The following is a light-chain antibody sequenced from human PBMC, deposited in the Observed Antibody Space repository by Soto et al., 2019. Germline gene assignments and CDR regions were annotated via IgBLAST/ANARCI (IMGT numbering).Light chain of an antibody. CDR3: SSYTSSSLHV. CDR2: DVS. V-gene: IGLV2-14*03. J-gene: IGLJ1*01. CDR1: SSDVGGYNY. Sequence: QSVLTQPASVSGSPGQSITISCTGKSSDVGGYNYVSWYQQHPGKAPKLMIYDVSNRPSGVSNRFSGSKSGNTASLTISGLQAEDEADYYCSSYTSSSLHVFGTGTKVTVL.